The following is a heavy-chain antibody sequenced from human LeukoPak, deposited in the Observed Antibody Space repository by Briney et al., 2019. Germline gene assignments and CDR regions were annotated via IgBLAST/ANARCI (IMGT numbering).Heavy chain of an antibody. CDR1: GFTFSSYS. D-gene: IGHD5-24*01. Sequence: GGSLRLSCVASGFTFSSYSMNWVRQAPGKGLEWVSSISSSSSYIYFADPVKGRFTISRDNAKNSLYLQMNSLRAEDTAVYYCARDLGEMAISNVFDIWGQGTMVTVSS. CDR3: ARDLGEMAISNVFDI. V-gene: IGHV3-21*01. CDR2: ISSSSSYI. J-gene: IGHJ3*02.